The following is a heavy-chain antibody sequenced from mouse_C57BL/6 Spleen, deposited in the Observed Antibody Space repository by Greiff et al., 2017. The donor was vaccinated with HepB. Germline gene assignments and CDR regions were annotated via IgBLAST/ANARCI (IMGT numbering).Heavy chain of an antibody. V-gene: IGHV1-75*01. CDR1: GYTFTDYY. CDR2: IFPGSGST. CDR3: ARRAGTRGWFAY. D-gene: IGHD3-3*01. Sequence: QVQLQQSGPELVKPGASVKISCMASGYTFTDYYINWVKQRPGQGLEWIGWIFPGSGSTYYNEKFKGKATLTVDKSSSTAYMFLSSLTSEDSAVYFCARRAGTRGWFAYWGQGTLVTVSA. J-gene: IGHJ3*01.